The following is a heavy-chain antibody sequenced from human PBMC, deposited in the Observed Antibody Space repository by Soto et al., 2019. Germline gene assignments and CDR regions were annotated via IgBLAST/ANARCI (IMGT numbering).Heavy chain of an antibody. CDR1: GFTFSSYA. D-gene: IGHD6-19*01. J-gene: IGHJ4*02. CDR2: ISGSGGST. V-gene: IGHV3-23*01. CDR3: ARRSSGWYFDY. Sequence: EVQLLESGGGLVQPGGSLRLSCAASGFTFSSYAMSWVRQAPGKGLEWVSAISGSGGSTYYADSVKGRFTISRDNSKKTLYLKMNSLRAEDTAVYYCARRSSGWYFDYWGQGTLVTVSS.